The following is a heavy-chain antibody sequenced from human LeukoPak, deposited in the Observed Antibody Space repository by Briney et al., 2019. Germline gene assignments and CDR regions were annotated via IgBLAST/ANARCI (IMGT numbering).Heavy chain of an antibody. V-gene: IGHV3-48*04. Sequence: GGSLRLPCAASGFTFSSYAMSWVRQAPGKGLEWVSYISSSGSTIYYADSVKGRFTISRDNAKNSLYLQMNSLRAEDTAVYYCARRRDSGSLQHFDYWGQGTLVTVSS. CDR3: ARRRDSGSLQHFDY. D-gene: IGHD1-26*01. CDR2: ISSSGSTI. J-gene: IGHJ4*02. CDR1: GFTFSSYA.